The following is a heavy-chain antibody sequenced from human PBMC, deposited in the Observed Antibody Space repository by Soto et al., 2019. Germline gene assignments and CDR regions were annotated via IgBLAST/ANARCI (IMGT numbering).Heavy chain of an antibody. CDR3: RAAAGTGIRSYDYYCMDV. V-gene: IGHV4-39*01. Sequence: QLQLQDSGPGLVKPSETLSLLCTVSGGSISSSSYYWGWIRHPPGKGLERIGSIYYSGSTYYNPSLKSLGTRSVETSKNQFSMKLSTVTAADTSVYDCRAAAGTGIRSYDYYCMDVWGQGPTVTVSS. CDR1: GGSISSSSYY. J-gene: IGHJ6*02. CDR2: IYYSGST. D-gene: IGHD6-13*01.